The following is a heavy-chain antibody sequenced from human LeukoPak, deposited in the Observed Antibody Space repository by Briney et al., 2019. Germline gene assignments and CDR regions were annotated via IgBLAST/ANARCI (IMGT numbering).Heavy chain of an antibody. V-gene: IGHV4-61*08. D-gene: IGHD3-22*01. CDR3: VGAGSGYLSDY. CDR1: GGSISSGGYY. CDR2: IYYSGST. Sequence: PSETLSLTCTVSGGSISSGGYYWSWIRQHPGKGLEWIGYIYYSGSTNYNPSLKSRVTISVDTSKNQFSLKLSSVTAADTAVYYCVGAGSGYLSDYWGQGTLVTVSS. J-gene: IGHJ4*02.